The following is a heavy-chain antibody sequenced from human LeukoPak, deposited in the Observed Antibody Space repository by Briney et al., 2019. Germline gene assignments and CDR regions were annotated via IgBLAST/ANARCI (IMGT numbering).Heavy chain of an antibody. J-gene: IGHJ4*02. CDR2: ITYDGSNK. CDR3: AKVLTVYYDSSGYYSGSLDY. CDR1: GFTFSSYG. D-gene: IGHD3-22*01. Sequence: GRSLRLSCAASGFTFSSYGMHWVRQAPGKGLEWVADITYDGSNKYYADSVKGRFTISRDNSKHTLYLQMNSLRAKDTAVYYCAKVLTVYYDSSGYYSGSLDYWGQGTLVTVSS. V-gene: IGHV3-30*18.